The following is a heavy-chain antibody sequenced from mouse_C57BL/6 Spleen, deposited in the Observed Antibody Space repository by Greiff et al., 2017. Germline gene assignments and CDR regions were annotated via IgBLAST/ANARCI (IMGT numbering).Heavy chain of an antibody. CDR1: GYTFTSYG. CDR2: IYPRSGNT. V-gene: IGHV1-81*01. J-gene: IGHJ3*01. Sequence: VQLVESGAELARPGASVKLSCKASGYTFTSYGISWVKQRTGQGLEWIGEIYPRSGNTYYNEKFKGKATLTADKSSSTAYMELRSLTSEDSAVYFCASRGDLAWFAYWGQGTLVTVSA. CDR3: ASRGDLAWFAY.